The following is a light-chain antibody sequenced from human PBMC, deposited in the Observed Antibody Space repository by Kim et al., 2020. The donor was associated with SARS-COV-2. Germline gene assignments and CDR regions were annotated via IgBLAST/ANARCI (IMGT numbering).Light chain of an antibody. V-gene: IGLV3-19*01. CDR3: NSRDSNDNVV. Sequence: VVLGQTVMITCQVDRLRSYYASWYQQKPGQAPILVIYGKNTRPSGIPDRFSGSSSGNTASLTISGTQAGDEADYYSNSRDSNDNVVFGGGTQLTVL. J-gene: IGLJ2*01. CDR2: GKN. CDR1: RLRSYY.